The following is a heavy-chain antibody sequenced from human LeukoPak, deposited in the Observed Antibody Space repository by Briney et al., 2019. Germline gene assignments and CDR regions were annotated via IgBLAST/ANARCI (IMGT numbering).Heavy chain of an antibody. CDR3: VRGPYCSGGSCYGHFDY. V-gene: IGHV3-13*01. CDR2: IGTAGDT. Sequence: GGSLRLSCAASGFTFSSYDMYWVRQATGRGLEWVSAIGTAGDTYYPGSVKGRFTISRENAKNSLYLQMNSLRVGDTAVYYCVRGPYCSGGSCYGHFDYWGQGTLVTASS. D-gene: IGHD2-15*01. J-gene: IGHJ4*02. CDR1: GFTFSSYD.